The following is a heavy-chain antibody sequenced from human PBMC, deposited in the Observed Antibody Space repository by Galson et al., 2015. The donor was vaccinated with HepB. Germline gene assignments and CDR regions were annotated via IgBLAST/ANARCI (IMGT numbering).Heavy chain of an antibody. CDR3: AKAGEYSYGYYYYYYMDV. CDR1: GFTFSSYG. D-gene: IGHD5-18*01. J-gene: IGHJ6*03. CDR2: ISHDGSNK. V-gene: IGHV3-30*18. Sequence: SLRLSCAASGFTFSSYGMHWVRQAPGKGLEWVAVISHDGSNKYYADSVKGRFTISRDNSKNTLYLQMNSLRAEDTAVYYCAKAGEYSYGYYYYYYMDVWGKGTTVTVSS.